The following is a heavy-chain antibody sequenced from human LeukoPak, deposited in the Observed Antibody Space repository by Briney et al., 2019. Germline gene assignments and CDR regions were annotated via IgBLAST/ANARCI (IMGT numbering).Heavy chain of an antibody. D-gene: IGHD1-26*01. CDR3: AKVLSGSQDY. V-gene: IGHV3-23*01. CDR2: ITGGAENT. J-gene: IGHJ4*02. CDR1: GFTFSSYW. Sequence: GGSLRLSCAASGFTFSSYWMSWVRQAPGKGLKWLPTITGGAENTYYADSVKGRFTISRDNSKNTVYLQMNSLRVEDTAVYYCAKVLSGSQDYWGQGTLVTVFS.